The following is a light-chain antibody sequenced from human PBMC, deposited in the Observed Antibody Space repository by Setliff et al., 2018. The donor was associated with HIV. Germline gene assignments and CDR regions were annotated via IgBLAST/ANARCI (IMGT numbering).Light chain of an antibody. CDR1: SSDVGRYNF. Sequence: ALTQPASVSGSPGQSVTVSCTGASSDVGRYNFVSWYQQHPGKAPKLMIYDVDNLPAGVSNRFSGSKSGNTASLAISGLQAEDEADYYCSSYTSSSTLVFGGGTKVTVL. CDR3: SSYTSSSTLV. J-gene: IGLJ3*02. CDR2: DVD. V-gene: IGLV2-14*03.